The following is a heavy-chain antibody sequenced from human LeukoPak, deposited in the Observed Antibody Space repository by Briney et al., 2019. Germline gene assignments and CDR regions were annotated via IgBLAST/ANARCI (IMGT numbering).Heavy chain of an antibody. Sequence: GGSLRLSCAASGFTFSSYWMSWVRQAPGKGLEWVANIKQDGSEKYYVDSVKGRFTISRDNAKNSLYLQMNSLRAEDTAVYYCARDRPWRWLRESGFDYWGQGTLVTVSS. V-gene: IGHV3-7*01. CDR2: IKQDGSEK. D-gene: IGHD5-24*01. CDR1: GFTFSSYW. CDR3: ARDRPWRWLRESGFDY. J-gene: IGHJ4*02.